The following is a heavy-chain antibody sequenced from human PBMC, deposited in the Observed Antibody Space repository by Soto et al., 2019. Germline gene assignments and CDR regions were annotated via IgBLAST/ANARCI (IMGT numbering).Heavy chain of an antibody. CDR1: GFTFSISS. J-gene: IGHJ4*02. V-gene: IGHV3-21*01. CDR3: VTDLNWQGH. Sequence: GSLRLSCAASGFTFSISSMNWVRQAPGKGLEWVSSISGTSDYISYADSVKGRFTISRDNAKNSLYLQMNSLRDEDSAVYYCVTDLNWQGHWGQGTLVIVSS. CDR2: ISGTSDYI.